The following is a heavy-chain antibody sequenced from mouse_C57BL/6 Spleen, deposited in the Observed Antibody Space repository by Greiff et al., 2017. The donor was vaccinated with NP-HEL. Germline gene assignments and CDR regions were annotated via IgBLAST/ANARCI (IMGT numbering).Heavy chain of an antibody. CDR3: ARRDYSNYGDY. V-gene: IGHV1-69*01. CDR2: IDPSDSYT. D-gene: IGHD2-5*01. J-gene: IGHJ2*01. Sequence: QVQLQQPGAELVMPGASVKLSCKASGYTFTSYWMHWVKQRPGQGLEWIGEIDPSDSYTNYNQKFKGKSTLTVDKSSSTAYMQLSSLTSEDSAVYYCARRDYSNYGDYWGQGTTLTVSS. CDR1: GYTFTSYW.